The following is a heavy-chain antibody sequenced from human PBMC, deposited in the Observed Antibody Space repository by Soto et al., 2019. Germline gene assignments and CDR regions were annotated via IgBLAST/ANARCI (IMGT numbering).Heavy chain of an antibody. Sequence: KSSETLSLTCAVYGGSFSGYYWTWIRQPPGKRPEWIGEINDSGSTNYNPSLKSRVTISVDTSKNQFSLKVRSVTAADTAVYYCARGVVRRVIIQYTSFFDYWAQGTSVTVSS. D-gene: IGHD3-10*01. CDR2: INDSGST. CDR1: GGSFSGYY. J-gene: IGHJ4*02. V-gene: IGHV4-34*01. CDR3: ARGVVRRVIIQYTSFFDY.